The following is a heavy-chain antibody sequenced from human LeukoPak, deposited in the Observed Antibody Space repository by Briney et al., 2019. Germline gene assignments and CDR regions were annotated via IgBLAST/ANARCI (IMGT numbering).Heavy chain of an antibody. J-gene: IGHJ5*02. CDR1: GFTFSDSY. V-gene: IGHV3-11*04. CDR3: AGTARLLGP. CDR2: ISGGGSDI. Sequence: PGGSLTLSCAASGFTFSDSYMTWIRQTPGKGLEYLSYISGGGSDIIYADSVKGRFTISRDNAKNSLYLQMSSLRVDDSAVYYCAGTARLLGPWGQGTLVTVSS. D-gene: IGHD2-21*01.